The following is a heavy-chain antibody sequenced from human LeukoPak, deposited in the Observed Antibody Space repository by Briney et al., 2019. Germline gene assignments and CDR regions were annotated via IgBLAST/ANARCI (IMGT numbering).Heavy chain of an antibody. CDR2: IFHTGST. J-gene: IGHJ4*02. V-gene: IGHV4-59*08. Sequence: SETLSLTFTVSGGSISSNYWSWIRQPPRKGLEWIGYIFHTGSTNYNPSLKSRVTISVDTSKNQFSLKLSSVTAADTAVYYCARHIRGAYYYFDYWGQGTLVTVSS. CDR3: ARHIRGAYYYFDY. D-gene: IGHD3-10*01. CDR1: GGSISSNY.